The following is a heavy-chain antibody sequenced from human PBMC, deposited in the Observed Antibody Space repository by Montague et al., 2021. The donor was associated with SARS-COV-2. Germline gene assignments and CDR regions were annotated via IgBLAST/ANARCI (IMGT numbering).Heavy chain of an antibody. D-gene: IGHD2-2*01. CDR1: GGSISSSAYY. CDR2: IYYSGST. CDR3: ARSDPQTLTLSCLRGKSASDY. V-gene: IGHV4-39*01. Sequence: SETLSLTCTVSGGSISSSAYYWGWIRQPPGKGLEWLGSIYYSGSTYYNPSLKSRVTISVDTSKNQFSLTLTSVTASDTAVYYCARSDPQTLTLSCLRGKSASDYWSQGTLVTVSS. J-gene: IGHJ4*02.